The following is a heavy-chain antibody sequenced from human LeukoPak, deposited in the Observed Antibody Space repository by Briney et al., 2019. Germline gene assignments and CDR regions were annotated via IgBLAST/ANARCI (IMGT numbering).Heavy chain of an antibody. CDR1: GFTFDDYA. J-gene: IGHJ2*01. CDR3: ARATFRGAAYWYFDL. CDR2: ISWNSGSI. V-gene: IGHV3-9*01. Sequence: GRSLRLSCAASGFTFDDYAMHWVRQAPGKGLEWVSGISWNSGSIGYADSVKGRFTISRDNAKNSLYLQMNSLRAEDTALYYCARATFRGAAYWYFDLWGRGTLVTVSS. D-gene: IGHD3-10*01.